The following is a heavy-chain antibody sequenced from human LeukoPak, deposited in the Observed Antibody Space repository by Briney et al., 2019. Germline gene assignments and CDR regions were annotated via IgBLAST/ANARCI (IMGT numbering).Heavy chain of an antibody. V-gene: IGHV4-61*02. J-gene: IGHJ5*02. Sequence: SETLSLTCTVSGGSISSGSYYWSWIRQPAGKGLEWIGRIYTSGSTNYNPSLKSRVTISVDTSKNQFSLKLSSVTAADTAVYYRARDTRSGNWNYWFDPWGQGTLVTVSS. CDR2: IYTSGST. CDR1: GGSISSGSYY. D-gene: IGHD1-7*01. CDR3: ARDTRSGNWNYWFDP.